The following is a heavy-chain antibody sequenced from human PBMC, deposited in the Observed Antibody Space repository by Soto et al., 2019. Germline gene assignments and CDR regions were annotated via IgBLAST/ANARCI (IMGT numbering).Heavy chain of an antibody. CDR1: GGSISSYY. Sequence: SEILSLTCTVSGGSISSYYWSWIRQPPGKGLEWIGYIYYSGSTNYNPSLKSRVTISVDTSKNQFSPKLSSVTAADTAVSYCARLYDFPYYFDYWGQGTLVTVSS. J-gene: IGHJ4*02. CDR3: ARLYDFPYYFDY. V-gene: IGHV4-59*08. CDR2: IYYSGST. D-gene: IGHD3-3*01.